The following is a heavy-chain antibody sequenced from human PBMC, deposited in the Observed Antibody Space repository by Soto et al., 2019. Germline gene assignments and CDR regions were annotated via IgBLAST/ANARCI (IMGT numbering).Heavy chain of an antibody. D-gene: IGHD6-19*01. CDR2: TYYRSKWYN. V-gene: IGHV6-1*01. CDR3: ARDRVSSGSQSLDAFDI. J-gene: IGHJ3*02. CDR1: GDSVSSNSAA. Sequence: SQTLSLTCAISGDSVSSNSAAWNWIRQSQSRGLEWLGRTYYRSKWYNDYAVSVKSRITINPDTSKNQFSLQLNSVTPEDTAVYYCARDRVSSGSQSLDAFDIWGQGTMVTVSS.